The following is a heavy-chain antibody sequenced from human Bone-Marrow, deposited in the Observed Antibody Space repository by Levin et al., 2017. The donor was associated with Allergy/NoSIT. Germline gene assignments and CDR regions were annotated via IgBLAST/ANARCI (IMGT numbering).Heavy chain of an antibody. V-gene: IGHV3-30*18. CDR1: GFTFSSYG. CDR2: ISYDGSNK. Sequence: GESLKISCAASGFTFSSYGMHWVRQAPGKGLEWVAVISYDGSNKYYADSVKGRFTISRDNSKNTLYLQMNSLRAEDTAVYYCAKSAEPLRLGELSTFDYWGQGTLVTVSS. CDR3: AKSAEPLRLGELSTFDY. D-gene: IGHD3-16*02. J-gene: IGHJ4*02.